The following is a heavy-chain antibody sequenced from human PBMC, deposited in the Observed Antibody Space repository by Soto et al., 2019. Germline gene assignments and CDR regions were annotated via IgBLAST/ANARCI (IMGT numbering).Heavy chain of an antibody. CDR1: GYTFTSYA. Sequence: QVQLVQSGAEVKKPGASVKVSCKASGYTFTSYAMHWVRQAPGQRLEWMGWINAGNGNTKYSQKFQGRVTITRDTSASTAYRELSSLRSEDTAVYDCARDPGYSYGYNWGQGTLVTVSS. J-gene: IGHJ4*02. D-gene: IGHD5-18*01. CDR2: INAGNGNT. CDR3: ARDPGYSYGYN. V-gene: IGHV1-3*01.